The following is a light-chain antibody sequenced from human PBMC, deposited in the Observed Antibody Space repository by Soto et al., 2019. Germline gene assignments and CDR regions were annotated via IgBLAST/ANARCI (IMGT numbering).Light chain of an antibody. V-gene: IGKV3-20*01. Sequence: EIVLTQSPGTLSLSPGERASLSCRASQSVSSEKLAWYQQKPGQAPRLLIFGASGRATGIPERVSGSGSGTDFSLTISRLEPEDSAVYYCQQYGSSLLTFGGGTKVEIK. CDR2: GAS. CDR3: QQYGSSLLT. CDR1: QSVSSEK. J-gene: IGKJ4*01.